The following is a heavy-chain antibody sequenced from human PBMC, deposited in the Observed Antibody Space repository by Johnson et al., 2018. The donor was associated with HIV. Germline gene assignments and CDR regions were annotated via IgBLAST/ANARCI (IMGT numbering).Heavy chain of an antibody. CDR2: IKQDGSEK. Sequence: VQLVESGGGLVQPGGSLRLSCVVSGFTFRSYWMTWVRQAPGKGLEWVANIKQDGSEKYYVDSVKGRFTISRDNAKNTLYLQMNSLRAEDTAVYYCAKVYCGGDCSFGGAAFDIWGQGTMVTVSS. CDR3: AKVYCGGDCSFGGAAFDI. D-gene: IGHD2-21*02. J-gene: IGHJ3*02. V-gene: IGHV3-7*01. CDR1: GFTFRSYW.